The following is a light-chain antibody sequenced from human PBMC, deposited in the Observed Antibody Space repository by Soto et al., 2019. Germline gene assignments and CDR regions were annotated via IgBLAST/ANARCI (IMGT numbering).Light chain of an antibody. V-gene: IGLV2-11*01. J-gene: IGLJ1*01. Sequence: LTQPRSVSGSPGQSVTISCTGPSIDVGGSNYVSWYQQHPGKAPKLMIYDVSERPSRVPDRFSGSKSGNTASLTISGHQAEDEADYYCCSYAVTFYVFRTGTKVTVL. CDR2: DVS. CDR1: SIDVGGSNY. CDR3: CSYAVTFYV.